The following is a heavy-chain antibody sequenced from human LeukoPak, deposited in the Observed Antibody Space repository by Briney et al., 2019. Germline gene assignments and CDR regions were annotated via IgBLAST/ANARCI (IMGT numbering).Heavy chain of an antibody. Sequence: PGGSLRLSCAASGFTFSSYAMSWVRQAPGRGLVWVSYVNNDGRETAHADSVKGRFTISRDNARNTVFLQMNSLRADDTAVYYCARGTGGLDPWGQGTLVIVSS. J-gene: IGHJ5*02. CDR2: VNNDGRET. V-gene: IGHV3-74*01. D-gene: IGHD3/OR15-3a*01. CDR3: ARGTGGLDP. CDR1: GFTFSSYA.